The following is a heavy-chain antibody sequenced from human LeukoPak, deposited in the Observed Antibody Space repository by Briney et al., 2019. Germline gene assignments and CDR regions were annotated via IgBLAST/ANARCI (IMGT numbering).Heavy chain of an antibody. CDR3: AREYDDFWSGYGARDFDY. D-gene: IGHD3-3*01. J-gene: IGHJ4*02. V-gene: IGHV3-21*01. CDR2: ISSSSSYI. Sequence: GGSLRLSCAASGFTFSSYRMHWVRQAPGKGLERVSSISSSSSYIYYADSVKGRFTISRDNAKNSLYLQMNSLRAEDTAVYYCAREYDDFWSGYGARDFDYWGQGTLVTVSS. CDR1: GFTFSSYR.